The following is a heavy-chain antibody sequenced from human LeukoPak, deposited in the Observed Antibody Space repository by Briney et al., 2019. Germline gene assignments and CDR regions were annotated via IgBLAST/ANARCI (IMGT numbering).Heavy chain of an antibody. CDR1: GGTFSSYA. V-gene: IGHV1-69*13. D-gene: IGHD4-17*01. Sequence: ASVKVSCKASGGTFSSYAINWVRQAPGQGLEWMGGIIPIFATANYAQKFQGRVTITADESTSTAYMELGSLRSEDTAVYYCARDYGDYLFDYWGQGTLVTVSS. CDR3: ARDYGDYLFDY. CDR2: IIPIFATA. J-gene: IGHJ4*02.